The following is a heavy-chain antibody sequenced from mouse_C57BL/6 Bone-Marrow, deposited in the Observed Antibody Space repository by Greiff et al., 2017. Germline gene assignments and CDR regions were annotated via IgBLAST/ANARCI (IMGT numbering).Heavy chain of an antibody. CDR1: GYTFTSYG. CDR3: ARSYYYGSSFWFAY. V-gene: IGHV1-81*01. D-gene: IGHD1-1*01. Sequence: QVQLQQSGAELARPGASVKLSCKASGYTFTSYGISWVKQSTGQGLELIGEIYPRSGTTYYNEKFKGKATLTADKSSSTAYMELRSLTSEDSAVYFCARSYYYGSSFWFAYWGQGTLVTVSA. CDR2: IYPRSGTT. J-gene: IGHJ3*01.